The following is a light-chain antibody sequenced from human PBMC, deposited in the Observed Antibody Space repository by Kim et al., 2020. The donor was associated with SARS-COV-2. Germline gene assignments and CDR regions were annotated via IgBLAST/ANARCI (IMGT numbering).Light chain of an antibody. CDR1: SPNIGSNY. CDR3: AAWDDSLSGRV. CDR2: RNN. J-gene: IGLJ3*02. Sequence: GQSVTISCSGSSPNIGSNYVYWYQQRPGTAPNLLIYRNNQRPSGVPDRFSGSKSGTSASLAISGLRSEDEADYYCAAWDDSLSGRVFGGGTQLTVL. V-gene: IGLV1-47*01.